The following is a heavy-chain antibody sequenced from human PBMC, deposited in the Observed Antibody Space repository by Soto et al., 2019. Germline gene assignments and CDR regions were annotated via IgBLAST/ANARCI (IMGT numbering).Heavy chain of an antibody. J-gene: IGHJ4*02. Sequence: SETLSLTCTVSGGSISTSGYYWSWIRQPPGKGLEWIGYIYYSGSTNYNPSLKSRVTISVDTSKNQFSLKLSSVTAADTAVYYCARIDSGYSSGKTRFDYWGQGTLVTVSS. D-gene: IGHD6-19*01. CDR2: IYYSGST. V-gene: IGHV4-61*05. CDR3: ARIDSGYSSGKTRFDY. CDR1: GGSISTSGYY.